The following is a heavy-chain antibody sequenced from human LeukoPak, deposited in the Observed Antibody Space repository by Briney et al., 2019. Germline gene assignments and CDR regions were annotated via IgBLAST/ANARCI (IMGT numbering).Heavy chain of an antibody. D-gene: IGHD4-17*01. J-gene: IGHJ4*02. CDR2: ITQDGSEK. CDR1: GFTFSNFW. CDR3: ATAPTTVTTSAAY. V-gene: IGHV3-7*03. Sequence: PGGSLRLSCATSGFTFSNFWVTWVRQAPGKGLERVANITQDGSEKYYVDSVKGRFTISRDNSKNTLYLQMNSLRAEDTAVYYCATAPTTVTTSAAYSGQETLVTASS.